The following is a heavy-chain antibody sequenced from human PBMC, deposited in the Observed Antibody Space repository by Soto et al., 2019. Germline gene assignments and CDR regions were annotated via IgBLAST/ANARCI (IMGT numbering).Heavy chain of an antibody. CDR3: ARVEWSGNNWFDP. CDR1: GGSISSYY. D-gene: IGHD3-3*01. V-gene: IGHV4-59*01. Sequence: NPSETLSLTCTVSGGSISSYYWSWIRQPPGKGLEWIGYIYYSGSTNYNPSLKSRVTISVDTSKNQFSLKLSSVTAADTAVYYCARVEWSGNNWFDPWGQGTLVTVSS. J-gene: IGHJ5*02. CDR2: IYYSGST.